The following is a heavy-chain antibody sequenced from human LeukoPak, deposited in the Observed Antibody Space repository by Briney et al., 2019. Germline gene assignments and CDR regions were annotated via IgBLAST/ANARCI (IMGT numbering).Heavy chain of an antibody. J-gene: IGHJ4*02. CDR2: ISGSGGST. CDR1: GFTFSSYA. V-gene: IGHV3-23*01. D-gene: IGHD3-10*01. Sequence: PGGSLRLSCAASGFTFSSYAMSWVRQAPGKGLEWVSAISGSGGSTYYADSVKGRFTISRDNSKNTLYLQMNSLRAEDTAVYYCASYISYYYGSGSSSYYFDYWGQGTLVTVSS. CDR3: ASYISYYYGSGSSSYYFDY.